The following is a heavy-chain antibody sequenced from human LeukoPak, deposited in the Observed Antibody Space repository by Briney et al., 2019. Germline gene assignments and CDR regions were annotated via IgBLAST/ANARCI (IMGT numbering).Heavy chain of an antibody. J-gene: IGHJ6*02. Sequence: ASVKVSCKASRYTFTNYHLHWVRQAPGQGPEWMGVMNPRGGRTTYAQTFQGRVTMTRDTSTSTVYMELSSLRSEDTAVYYCAREQVDYYYGMDVWGQGTTVTVSS. CDR2: MNPRGGRT. CDR3: AREQVDYYYGMDV. V-gene: IGHV1-46*01. D-gene: IGHD1-26*01. CDR1: RYTFTNYH.